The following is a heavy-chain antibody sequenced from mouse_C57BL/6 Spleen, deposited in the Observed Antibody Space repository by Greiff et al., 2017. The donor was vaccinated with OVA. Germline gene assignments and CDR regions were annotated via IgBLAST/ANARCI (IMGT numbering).Heavy chain of an antibody. CDR1: GFTFSDYG. J-gene: IGHJ4*01. Sequence: EVKLMESGGDLVKPGGSLTLSCAASGFTFSDYGMHWVRQAPVKGLEWVAYISRGSGAIYYADKVKGRFTISRDNAENTLFLQMTSLRSEDTARYCCARDYYDNAMDYWGQGASVTASS. CDR2: ISRGSGAI. V-gene: IGHV5-17*01. D-gene: IGHD2-4*01. CDR3: ARDYYDNAMDY.